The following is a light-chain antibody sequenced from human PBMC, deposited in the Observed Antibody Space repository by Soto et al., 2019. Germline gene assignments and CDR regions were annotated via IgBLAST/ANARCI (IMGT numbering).Light chain of an antibody. Sequence: EIVLTQSPGTLSLSPGEGATLSCRASQTISNNYLAWYQHKPGQAPRLLIYAAYTRATGIPDRFSGSGSGADFTHTVNRLEPEDFAVYCCQQYGSSARMFGEGTKVGI. CDR1: QTISNNY. CDR2: AAY. J-gene: IGKJ4*02. V-gene: IGKV3-20*01. CDR3: QQYGSSARM.